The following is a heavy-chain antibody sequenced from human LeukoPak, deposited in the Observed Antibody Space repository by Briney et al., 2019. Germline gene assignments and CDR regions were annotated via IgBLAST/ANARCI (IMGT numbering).Heavy chain of an antibody. V-gene: IGHV4-59*08. CDR1: GVSISPYY. D-gene: IGHD6-19*01. CDR2: VYYSGNT. CDR3: ARHDKVGVVAGHEFDL. J-gene: IGHJ5*02. Sequence: SETLSLTCTVSGVSISPYYWSWIRQPPGKRLEWISYVYYSGNTNYNPSLKSRVTISVDTSKNQFSLELNSVTAADTAVYFCARHDKVGVVAGHEFDLWGQRILVTVSS.